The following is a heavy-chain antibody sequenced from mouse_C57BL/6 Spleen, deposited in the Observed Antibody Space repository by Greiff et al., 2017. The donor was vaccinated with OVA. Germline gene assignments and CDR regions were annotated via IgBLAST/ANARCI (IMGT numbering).Heavy chain of an antibody. J-gene: IGHJ2*01. V-gene: IGHV1-69*01. D-gene: IGHD1-1*01. CDR2: IDPSDSYT. CDR3: ARKGTTVVATDY. CDR1: GYTFTSYW. Sequence: VQLQQPGAELVMPGASVKLSCKASGYTFTSYWMHWVKQRPGQGLEWIGEIDPSDSYTTYNQKFKGKSTLTVDKSSSTAYMQLSSLTSEDSAVYYCARKGTTVVATDYWGQGTTRTVSS.